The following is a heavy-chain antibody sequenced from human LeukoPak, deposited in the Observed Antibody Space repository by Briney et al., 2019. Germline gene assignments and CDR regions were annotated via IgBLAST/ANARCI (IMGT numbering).Heavy chain of an antibody. CDR3: ARDWRRGYFDY. J-gene: IGHJ4*02. V-gene: IGHV4-39*07. CDR1: GGSISSSSYY. CDR2: IYYSGST. Sequence: SETLSLTCTVSGGSISSSSYYWGWIRQPPGKGLEWIGSIYYSGSTYYNPSLKSRVTISVDTSKNQFSLKLSSVTAADTAVYYCARDWRRGYFDYWGQGTLVTVSS.